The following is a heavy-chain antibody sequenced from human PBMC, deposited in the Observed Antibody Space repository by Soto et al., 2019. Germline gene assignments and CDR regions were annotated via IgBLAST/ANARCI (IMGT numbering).Heavy chain of an antibody. CDR3: ATYYYGSVPEYYFDY. D-gene: IGHD3-10*01. V-gene: IGHV4-30-4*01. Sequence: PSETLSLTCTVSGGSISSGDYYWSWIRQPPGKGLEWIGYIYYSGSAYYNPSLKSRLSISLDTSKNQFSLRLSSVTAADTAVYYCATYYYGSVPEYYFDYWGQGTLVTVSS. CDR2: IYYSGSA. J-gene: IGHJ4*02. CDR1: GGSISSGDYY.